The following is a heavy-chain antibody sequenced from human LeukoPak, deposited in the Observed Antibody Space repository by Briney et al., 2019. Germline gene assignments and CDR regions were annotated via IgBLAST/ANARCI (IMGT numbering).Heavy chain of an antibody. V-gene: IGHV4-59*01. CDR1: GASISSFY. D-gene: IGHD3-3*01. J-gene: IGHJ4*02. Sequence: PSETLSLTCTVSGASISSFYWSWIRQPPGKALEWIGYIHYSGSTNYNPSLKSRVTMSVDASKNQFSLKVSSVTAADTAVYYCARGGWSLDYWGQGALVTVSS. CDR2: IHYSGST. CDR3: ARGGWSLDY.